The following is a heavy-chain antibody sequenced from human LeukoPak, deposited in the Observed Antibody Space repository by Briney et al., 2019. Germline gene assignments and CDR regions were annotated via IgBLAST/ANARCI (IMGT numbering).Heavy chain of an antibody. D-gene: IGHD3-22*01. V-gene: IGHV4-39*01. Sequence: PSETLSLTCTVSGGSISSSSYYWGWIRQPPGKGLEWIGSIYYSGSTYYNPSLKSRVTISVDTSKNQFSLKLSSVTAADTAVYYCARWNYDSSGHRPFDIWGQGTMVTVSS. CDR2: IYYSGST. J-gene: IGHJ3*02. CDR1: GGSISSSSYY. CDR3: ARWNYDSSGHRPFDI.